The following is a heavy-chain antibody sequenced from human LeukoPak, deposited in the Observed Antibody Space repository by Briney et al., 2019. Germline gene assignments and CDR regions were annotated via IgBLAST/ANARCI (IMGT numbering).Heavy chain of an antibody. J-gene: IGHJ4*02. V-gene: IGHV4-34*01. CDR2: INHSGST. CDR1: GGSFSGYY. Sequence: SESLSLTCAVYGGSFSGYYWSWIRQPPGKGLEWIGEINHSGSTNYNPSLKSRVTISVDTSKNQFSLKLSSVTAADTAVYYCARHSGRYYDILTGYFDYWGQGTLVTVSS. D-gene: IGHD3-9*01. CDR3: ARHSGRYYDILTGYFDY.